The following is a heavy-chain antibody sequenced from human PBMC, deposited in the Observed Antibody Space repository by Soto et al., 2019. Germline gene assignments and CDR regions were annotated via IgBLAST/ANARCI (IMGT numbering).Heavy chain of an antibody. V-gene: IGHV3-23*01. Sequence: EVQLLESGGGLVQPGGSLRLSCAASGFTFSSYAMSWVRQAPGKGLEWVSAISGSGGSTYYADYVKGRFTISSDNSKNTLYLQMNSLRAEDTAVYYCATRYYGLFDLWGRGTLVTVSS. J-gene: IGHJ2*01. D-gene: IGHD3-10*01. CDR3: ATRYYGLFDL. CDR2: ISGSGGST. CDR1: GFTFSSYA.